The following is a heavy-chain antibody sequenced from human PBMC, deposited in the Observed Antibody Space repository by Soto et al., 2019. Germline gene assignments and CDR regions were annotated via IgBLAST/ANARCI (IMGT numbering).Heavy chain of an antibody. V-gene: IGHV5-10-1*04. D-gene: IGHD3-9*01. J-gene: IGHJ3*02. CDR3: ANSDFSCGPRDLLAI. Sequence: GECLKISGEGFGCRVGDELLHWVRQVPGKGLEWMGKIDPSDSFTTYSPSFQGRVAISIDKSINTAFLRWTGLKSSDTAMYYCANSDFSCGPRDLLAIWAQGTTVPASS. CDR1: GCRVGDEL. CDR2: IDPSDSFT.